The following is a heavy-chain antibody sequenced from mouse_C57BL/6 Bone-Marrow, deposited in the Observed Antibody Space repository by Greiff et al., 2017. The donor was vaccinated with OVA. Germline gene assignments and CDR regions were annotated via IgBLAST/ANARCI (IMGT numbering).Heavy chain of an antibody. D-gene: IGHD3-2*02. V-gene: IGHV1-81*01. CDR2: ISPRSGNT. J-gene: IGHJ2*01. CDR3: VSKTAQASFGN. CDR1: GYTFTSYG. Sequence: VKVVESGAELARPGASVKLSCKASGYTFTSYGISWVKQRTGQGLEWIGEISPRSGNTSYNETFKGKATLTEDKYSSKANTEPRSVTAEDSAVYCGVSKTAQASFGNGGKGTTLPVSS.